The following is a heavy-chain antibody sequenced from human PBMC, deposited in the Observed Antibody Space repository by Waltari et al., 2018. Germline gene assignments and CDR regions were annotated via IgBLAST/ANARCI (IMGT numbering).Heavy chain of an antibody. D-gene: IGHD2-21*01. CDR2: INHRGNI. Sequence: QVQLQQWGARLLKPSETLSLTCAVSGGSFSGHYCAWIRQAPGKGLEWIGEINHRGNINHNPSLKSRVTISVDTSKSQFSLSLNSVTAADTAVYYCARNSRDGYRLPGIIAYWGQGSLVTVSS. J-gene: IGHJ4*02. CDR3: ARNSRDGYRLPGIIAY. CDR1: GGSFSGHY. V-gene: IGHV4-34*02.